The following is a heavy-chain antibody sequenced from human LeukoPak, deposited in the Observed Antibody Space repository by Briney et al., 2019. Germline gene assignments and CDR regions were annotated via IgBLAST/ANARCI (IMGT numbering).Heavy chain of an antibody. J-gene: IGHJ4*02. Sequence: PGGSLRLSCAASGFTFSSYAMSWVRQAPGKGLEWVSAISGSGGSTYYADSVKGRFTISRDNSKNTLYLQINSLRAEDTAVYYRAKEGRSGIDFDYWGQGTLVTVSS. V-gene: IGHV3-23*01. CDR2: ISGSGGST. D-gene: IGHD1-26*01. CDR3: AKEGRSGIDFDY. CDR1: GFTFSSYA.